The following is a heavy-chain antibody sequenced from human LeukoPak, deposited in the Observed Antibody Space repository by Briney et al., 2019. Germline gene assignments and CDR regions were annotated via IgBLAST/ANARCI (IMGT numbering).Heavy chain of an antibody. Sequence: GGSLRLSCAASGFTFSTFAMIWVRQPPGKGLEWVSSIFPSGGEIHYVDSMRGRFTISRDNSKSTLSLQMNSLRAEDTAIYYCATYRQVLLPFESWDQGTLVTVSS. J-gene: IGHJ4*02. CDR3: ATYRQVLLPFES. CDR1: GFTFSTFA. D-gene: IGHD2-8*02. CDR2: IFPSGGEI. V-gene: IGHV3-23*01.